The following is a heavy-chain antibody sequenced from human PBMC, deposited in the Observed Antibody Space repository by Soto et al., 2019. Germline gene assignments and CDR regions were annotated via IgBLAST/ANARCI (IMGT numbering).Heavy chain of an antibody. CDR2: ISGSGGGT. CDR3: AKPGVLAYCGGDCYSLVPNWFDP. Sequence: EVQLLESGGGLVQPGGSLRLSCAASGFTFSSYAMSWVRQAPGKGLEWVSAISGSGGGTYYADSVKGRFTISRDNSKNTLYLQMNSLRAEDTAVYYCAKPGVLAYCGGDCYSLVPNWFDPWGQGTLVTVSS. J-gene: IGHJ5*02. V-gene: IGHV3-23*01. CDR1: GFTFSSYA. D-gene: IGHD2-21*02.